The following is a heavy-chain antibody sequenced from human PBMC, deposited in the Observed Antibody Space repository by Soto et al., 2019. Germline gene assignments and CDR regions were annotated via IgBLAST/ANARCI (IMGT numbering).Heavy chain of an antibody. V-gene: IGHV1-69*13. CDR1: GGTFSSYA. CDR3: ASRGDYYGSGSYQAPNYYYYGMDV. D-gene: IGHD3-10*01. Sequence: SVKVSCKASGGTFSSYAISWVRQAPGQGLEWMGGIIPIFGTANYAQKFQGRVTITADESTSTAYMELSSLRSEDTAVYYCASRGDYYGSGSYQAPNYYYYGMDVWGQGTTVTVSS. CDR2: IIPIFGTA. J-gene: IGHJ6*02.